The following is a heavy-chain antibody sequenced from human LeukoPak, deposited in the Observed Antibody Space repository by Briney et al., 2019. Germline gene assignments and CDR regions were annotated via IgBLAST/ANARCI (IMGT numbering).Heavy chain of an antibody. CDR2: IYYSGST. CDR1: GGSISSYY. J-gene: IGHJ6*03. V-gene: IGHV4-59*01. Sequence: SETLSLTCTVSGGSISSYYWSWIRQPPGKGLEWIGYIYYSGSTNYNPSLKSRVTISVDTSKNQFSLKLSSVTAADAAVYYCARVAVSSSSDGNYMDVWGKGTTVTVSS. CDR3: ARVAVSSSSDGNYMDV. D-gene: IGHD6-6*01.